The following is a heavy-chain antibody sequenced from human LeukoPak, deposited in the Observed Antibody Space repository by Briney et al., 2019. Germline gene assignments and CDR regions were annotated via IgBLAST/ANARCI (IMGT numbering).Heavy chain of an antibody. V-gene: IGHV3-11*01. CDR3: ARVNRVTAIQELDY. Sequence: PGGSLRLSCAASGFCLSDYYITWIRQAPGKGLEWVSCISSSGSTIFYADSVKGRFTISRDNAKSSLFLQMNSLRAEDTAVYYCARVNRVTAIQELDYWGQGTLVTVSS. CDR2: ISSSGSTI. CDR1: GFCLSDYY. D-gene: IGHD2-21*02. J-gene: IGHJ4*02.